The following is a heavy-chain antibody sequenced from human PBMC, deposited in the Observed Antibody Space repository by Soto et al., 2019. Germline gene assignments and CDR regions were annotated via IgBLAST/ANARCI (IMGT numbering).Heavy chain of an antibody. Sequence: PGGSLRLSCAASGFTFGSYALSWVRQAPGKGLEWVSAISPGGSSYYADSVKGRFTISRDNSKNTVYLQMNSLRVEDTAVYYCVKCVTFCYFDYWGQGTLVTVSS. CDR3: VKCVTFCYFDY. J-gene: IGHJ4*02. CDR1: GFTFGSYA. CDR2: ISPGGSS. V-gene: IGHV3-23*01. D-gene: IGHD4-4*01.